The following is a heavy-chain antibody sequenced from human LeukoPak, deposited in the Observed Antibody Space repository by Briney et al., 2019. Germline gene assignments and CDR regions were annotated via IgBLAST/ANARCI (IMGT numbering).Heavy chain of an antibody. CDR3: ARLASGSYGPLTPFDY. Sequence: SETLSLTCTVSGGSISSYYWSWIRQPPGKGREWIGDIYYSGCTNFNPSLKSRVTISVDTSKNKFSLRLSSVTAADTAVYYSARLASGSYGPLTPFDYWGQGTLVTVSS. CDR1: GGSISSYY. D-gene: IGHD1-26*01. J-gene: IGHJ4*02. CDR2: IYYSGCT. V-gene: IGHV4-59*08.